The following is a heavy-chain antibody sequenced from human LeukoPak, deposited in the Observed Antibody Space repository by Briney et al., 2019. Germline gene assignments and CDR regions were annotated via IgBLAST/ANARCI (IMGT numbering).Heavy chain of an antibody. Sequence: GGSLRLSCAASGLTFRDHYMSWIRQAPGKWQEWVSSISTSSSHMYYADSVKGRFTISRDNAKNSLYLQMNTLRAEDTAVYYCARDDTSAHFFDYWGQGTLVTVSS. CDR1: GLTFRDHY. D-gene: IGHD3-10*01. CDR3: ARDDTSAHFFDY. J-gene: IGHJ4*02. CDR2: ISTSSSHM. V-gene: IGHV3-11*06.